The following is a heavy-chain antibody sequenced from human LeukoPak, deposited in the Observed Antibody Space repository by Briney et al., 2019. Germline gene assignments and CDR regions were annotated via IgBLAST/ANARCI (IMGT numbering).Heavy chain of an antibody. D-gene: IGHD3-22*01. Sequence: GSLRLSCAGSGFTFSGYNMNWVRQPPGKGLEWIGEIYHSGSTNYNPSLKSRVTISVDKSKNQFSLKLSSVTAADTAVYYCARTYYYDSSGSDYWGQGTLVTVSS. CDR3: ARTYYYDSSGSDY. J-gene: IGHJ4*02. V-gene: IGHV4-4*02. CDR1: GFTFSGYN. CDR2: IYHSGST.